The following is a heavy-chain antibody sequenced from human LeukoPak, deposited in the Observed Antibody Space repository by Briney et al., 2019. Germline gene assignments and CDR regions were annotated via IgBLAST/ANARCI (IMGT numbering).Heavy chain of an antibody. CDR3: ATSFRFMVRGVIITNLFDY. J-gene: IGHJ4*02. Sequence: PSETLSLTCTVSGGSISSGGHYWSWIRQHPGKGLEWIGYIYYSGSTYYNPSLKSRVTISVDTSKNQFSLKLSSVTAADTAVYYCATSFRFMVRGVIITNLFDYWGQGTLVTVSS. CDR1: GGSISSGGHY. CDR2: IYYSGST. D-gene: IGHD3-10*01. V-gene: IGHV4-31*03.